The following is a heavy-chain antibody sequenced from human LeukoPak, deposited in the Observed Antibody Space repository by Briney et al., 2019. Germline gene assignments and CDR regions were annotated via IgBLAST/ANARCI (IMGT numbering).Heavy chain of an antibody. CDR1: GFIFDEYA. Sequence: GGSLRLSCAASGFIFDEYAMHWVRQVPGKGQEWVSGINWNSGNIAYADSVKGRFTISRDNAKNSLYLQMNSLRIEDTAFYYCAKGMTAGAFTSSSDYWGQGTLVTVSS. D-gene: IGHD6-6*01. CDR2: INWNSGNI. V-gene: IGHV3-9*01. J-gene: IGHJ4*02. CDR3: AKGMTAGAFTSSSDY.